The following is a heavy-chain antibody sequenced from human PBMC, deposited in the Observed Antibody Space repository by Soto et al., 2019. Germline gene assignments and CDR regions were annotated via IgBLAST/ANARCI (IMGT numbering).Heavy chain of an antibody. J-gene: IGHJ4*02. CDR2: VSIGGSP. D-gene: IGHD2-15*01. CDR1: GFTFSSYA. Sequence: GGSMRLSCAASGFTFSSYAIGWVRQGPGKGLEWVAVVSIGGSPHYAGSVRGRLTISRDNSKNTLSLQMNSLTAEDTAVYFCAKSRGAGGHFDYWGQGALVTVSS. CDR3: AKSRGAGGHFDY. V-gene: IGHV3-23*01.